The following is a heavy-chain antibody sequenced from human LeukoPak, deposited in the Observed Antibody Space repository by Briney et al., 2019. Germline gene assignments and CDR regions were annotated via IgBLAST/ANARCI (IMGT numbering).Heavy chain of an antibody. Sequence: PGGSLRLSCAASGFTFSSYAMSWVRQAPGKGLEWVSAISGSGGSTYYADSVKGRFTISRDNSKNTLYLQMNSLRAEDTAVYYCAKRNIGVPAAMGTGSHDYWGQGTLVTVSS. CDR3: AKRNIGVPAAMGTGSHDY. V-gene: IGHV3-23*01. CDR1: GFTFSSYA. CDR2: ISGSGGST. D-gene: IGHD2-2*01. J-gene: IGHJ4*02.